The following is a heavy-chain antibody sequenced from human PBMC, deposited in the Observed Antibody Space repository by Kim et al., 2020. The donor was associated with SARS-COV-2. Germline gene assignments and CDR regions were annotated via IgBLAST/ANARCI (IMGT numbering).Heavy chain of an antibody. Sequence: GGSLRLSCAASGFTFSSYAMSWVRQAPGKGLEWVSAISGSGGSTYYADSVKGRFTISRDNSKNTLYLQMNSLRAEDTAVYYCAKDPSLVYCDLRVQGNWFDPWGQGTLVTVSS. V-gene: IGHV3-23*01. CDR1: GFTFSSYA. J-gene: IGHJ5*02. D-gene: IGHD2-8*02. CDR2: ISGSGGST. CDR3: AKDPSLVYCDLRVQGNWFDP.